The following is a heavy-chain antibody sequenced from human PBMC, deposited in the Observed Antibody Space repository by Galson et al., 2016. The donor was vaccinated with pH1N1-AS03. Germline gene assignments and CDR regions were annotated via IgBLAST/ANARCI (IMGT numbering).Heavy chain of an antibody. CDR2: IWPADSDT. J-gene: IGHJ3*02. D-gene: IGHD2-15*01. CDR1: GYIFSSYW. Sequence: SGAEVKKPGESLKISCQASGYIFSSYWIGWVRQRPGKGLEWMGIIWPADSDTKYSPSFQGQVTISVDTSLNTAYLQWSSLEASDTAMYFGARQKHCSGGSCFLYYDAFDMWGQGTLVTVSS. CDR3: ARQKHCSGGSCFLYYDAFDM. V-gene: IGHV5-51*01.